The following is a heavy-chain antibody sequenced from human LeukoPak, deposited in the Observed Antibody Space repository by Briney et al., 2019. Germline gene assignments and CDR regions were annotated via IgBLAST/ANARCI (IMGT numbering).Heavy chain of an antibody. CDR3: ARSFVVDYYDSSGYSPMYYFDY. J-gene: IGHJ4*02. V-gene: IGHV4-4*07. CDR2: IYTSGST. CDR1: GGSISSYY. D-gene: IGHD3-22*01. Sequence: SETLSLTCTVSGGSISSYYWNWIRQPAGKGLERIGRIYTSGSTNYNPSLKSRVTISVDTSKNQFSLKLSSVTAADTAVYYCARSFVVDYYDSSGYSPMYYFDYWGQGTLVTVSS.